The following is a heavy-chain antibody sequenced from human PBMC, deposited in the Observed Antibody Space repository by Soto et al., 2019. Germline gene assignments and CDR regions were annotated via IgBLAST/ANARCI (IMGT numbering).Heavy chain of an antibody. Sequence: QVQLQESGPGLVKPSETLSLTCTVSGGSISSYYWSWIRQPPGKGLEWIGYIYYSGSTNYKPALTSRFTISVDTSKNQFSLKLSSVSAADTAVYYCARRKQQLGYDYYNYMDVWGKGTPVTVSS. D-gene: IGHD6-13*01. V-gene: IGHV4-59*01. CDR2: IYYSGST. CDR3: ARRKQQLGYDYYNYMDV. J-gene: IGHJ6*03. CDR1: GGSISSYY.